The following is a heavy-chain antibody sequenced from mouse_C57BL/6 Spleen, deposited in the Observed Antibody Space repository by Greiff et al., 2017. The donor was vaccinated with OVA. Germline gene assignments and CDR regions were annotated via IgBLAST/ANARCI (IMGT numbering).Heavy chain of an antibody. Sequence: VKLMESGAELVRPGASVTLSCKASGYTFTDYEMHWVKQTPVHGLEWIGAIDPETGGTAYNQKFKGKAILTADKSSSTAYMELRSLTSEDSAVYYCTRKGVVAIDYWGQGATLTVSS. J-gene: IGHJ2*01. V-gene: IGHV1-15*01. CDR2: IDPETGGT. CDR3: TRKGVVAIDY. CDR1: GYTFTDYE. D-gene: IGHD1-1*01.